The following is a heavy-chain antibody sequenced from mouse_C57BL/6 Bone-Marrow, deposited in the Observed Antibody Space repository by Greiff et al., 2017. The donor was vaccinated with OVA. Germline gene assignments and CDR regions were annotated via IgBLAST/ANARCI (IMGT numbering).Heavy chain of an antibody. Sequence: QVQLQQSGAELARPGASVKMSCKASGYTFTSYTMHWVKQRPGKGLEWIGYINPSSGDTKYNQKFKDKATLTAEKSSSQAYMQLSSRTSEDSAVDDCAREDGNWFAYWGQETLGTVAA. CDR1: GYTFTSYT. CDR3: AREDGNWFAY. CDR2: INPSSGDT. D-gene: IGHD2-1*01. V-gene: IGHV1-4*01. J-gene: IGHJ3*01.